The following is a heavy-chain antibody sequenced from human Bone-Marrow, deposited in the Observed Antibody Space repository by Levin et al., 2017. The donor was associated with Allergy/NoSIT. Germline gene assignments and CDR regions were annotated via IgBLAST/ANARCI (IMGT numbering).Heavy chain of an antibody. CDR3: ARRRIASHNLDP. J-gene: IGHJ5*02. CDR2: ISHSGST. D-gene: IGHD5-24*01. V-gene: IGHV4-34*01. Sequence: SPTLSLPCGVFGGSFRGYYWTWIRQRPGKGLEWIGEISHSGSTDYNPSLKRRLSMTIETYANQFSLKISSVTAADTAVYYCARRRIASHNLDPWGQGTLVTVSS. CDR1: GGSFRGYY.